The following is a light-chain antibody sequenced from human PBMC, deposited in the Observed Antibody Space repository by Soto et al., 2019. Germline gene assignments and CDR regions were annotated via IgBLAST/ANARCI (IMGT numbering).Light chain of an antibody. CDR1: SSNIGAGYD. V-gene: IGLV1-40*01. Sequence: QSVLTQPPSVSGAPGQRVTISCTGSSSNIGAGYDVHGYQQLPGTAPKLLIYGNSNRPSGVPDRFSGSKSGPSASLAITGLQAEDEADYYCQSYDSSLSGFYVFGTGTKLTVL. CDR3: QSYDSSLSGFYV. CDR2: GNS. J-gene: IGLJ1*01.